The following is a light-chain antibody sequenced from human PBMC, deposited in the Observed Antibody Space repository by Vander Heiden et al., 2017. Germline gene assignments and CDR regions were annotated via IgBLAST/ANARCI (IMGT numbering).Light chain of an antibody. CDR2: AAS. J-gene: IGKJ2*01. CDR3: QQYQDWPFT. V-gene: IGKV3-15*01. Sequence: EIVETQSPVTLSVSPGERATISCRASQNIDSNLAWYQQKPGQAPRLLIYAASTMATDVPARFSGSGSGTDFTLTINNLQSEDFVVYYCQQYQDWPFTFGQGTKPEI. CDR1: QNIDSN.